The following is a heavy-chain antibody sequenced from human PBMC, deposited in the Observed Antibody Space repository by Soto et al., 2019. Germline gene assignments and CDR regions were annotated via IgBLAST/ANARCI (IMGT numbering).Heavy chain of an antibody. CDR2: ISGNGGAT. CDR3: VKDYGRNWNYVFDF. D-gene: IGHD1-7*01. V-gene: IGHV3-64D*08. CDR1: GFIFENFA. Sequence: GGSLRLSCSPSGFIFENFAMHWLRQAPGRGLEYVSSISGNGGATHHADSVRGRFTISRDNSKSILFLQMSSLRPEDTAFYYCVKDYGRNWNYVFDFWGQGTLVTVSS. J-gene: IGHJ4*02.